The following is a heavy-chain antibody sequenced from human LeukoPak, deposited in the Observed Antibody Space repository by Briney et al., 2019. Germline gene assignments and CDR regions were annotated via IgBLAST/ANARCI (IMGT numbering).Heavy chain of an antibody. CDR3: ARHDAGIAARPFDN. CDR2: IHASGPT. D-gene: IGHD6-6*01. Sequence: SETLSLTCTVSGGSISTYYWSWIRRPPGKGLEWIAYIHASGPTNYNPSLKSRITISVDTSKNQFSLKLCSVTAADTAVYYCARHDAGIAARPFDNWGQGTLVTVSS. V-gene: IGHV4-4*09. CDR1: GGSISTYY. J-gene: IGHJ4*02.